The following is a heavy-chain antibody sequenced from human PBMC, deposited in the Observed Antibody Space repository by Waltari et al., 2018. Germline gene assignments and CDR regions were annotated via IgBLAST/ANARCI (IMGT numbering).Heavy chain of an antibody. V-gene: IGHV3-74*01. CDR2: MNDDGSTS. Sequence: EVHLVESGGGSVQPGGSLRLSCAASGFIFGNVWMHWVRQVPGKGLVWVARMNDDGSTSSYADSVKGRFTISRDNAKNTLYLQMDSLRVEDTAVYYCTRTLVGPYPFENWGQGTLVTVSS. CDR3: TRTLVGPYPFEN. CDR1: GFIFGNVW. J-gene: IGHJ4*02. D-gene: IGHD1-26*01.